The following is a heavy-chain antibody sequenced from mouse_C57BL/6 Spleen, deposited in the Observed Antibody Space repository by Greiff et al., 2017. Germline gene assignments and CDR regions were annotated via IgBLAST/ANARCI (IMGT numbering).Heavy chain of an antibody. Sequence: QVHVKQSGAELVKPGASVKLSCKASGYTFTSYWMHWVKQRPGRGLEWIGRIDPNSGGTKYNEKFKSKATLTVDKPSSTAYMQLSSLTSEDSAVYYCARERDLLWGFAYWGQGTLVTVSA. J-gene: IGHJ3*01. CDR1: GYTFTSYW. V-gene: IGHV1-72*01. D-gene: IGHD2-1*01. CDR2: IDPNSGGT. CDR3: ARERDLLWGFAY.